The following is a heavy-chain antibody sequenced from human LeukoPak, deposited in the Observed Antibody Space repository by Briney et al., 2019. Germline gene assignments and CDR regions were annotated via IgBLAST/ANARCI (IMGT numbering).Heavy chain of an antibody. V-gene: IGHV4-30-4*08. CDR3: AILVDRKINIVVVPAAIGIFDY. D-gene: IGHD2-2*02. CDR1: GGSISSGDYY. Sequence: SQTLSLTCTVSGGSISSGDYYWSWIRQPPGKGLEWIGYIYYSGSTYYNPSLKSRVTISVDTSKNQFSLKLSSVTAADTAVYYCAILVDRKINIVVVPAAIGIFDYWGQGTLVTVSS. CDR2: IYYSGST. J-gene: IGHJ4*02.